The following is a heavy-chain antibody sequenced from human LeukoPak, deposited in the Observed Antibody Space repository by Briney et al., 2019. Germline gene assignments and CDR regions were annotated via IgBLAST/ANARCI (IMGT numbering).Heavy chain of an antibody. CDR2: IYTSGST. Sequence: SETLSLTCTVSGGSISSYYWSWIRQPAGTGLEWFGRIYTSGSTNYNPSLTPRVTMSVDPSTNQFSLKLSPVTAADTAVYYCARDPMTTVTPGWFDPWGQGTLVTVSS. V-gene: IGHV4-4*07. CDR1: GGSISSYY. J-gene: IGHJ5*02. D-gene: IGHD4-17*01. CDR3: ARDPMTTVTPGWFDP.